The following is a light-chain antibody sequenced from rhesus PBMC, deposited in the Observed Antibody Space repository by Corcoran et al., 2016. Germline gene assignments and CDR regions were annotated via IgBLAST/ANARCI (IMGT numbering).Light chain of an antibody. CDR3: QQYNDFLPT. V-gene: IGKV3-40*03. CDR2: SAY. CDR1: ESVGSY. J-gene: IGKJ1*01. Sequence: EIVMTQSPATLSLSPGESATLSCRASESVGSYLAWYQQKPGPAPKLLGHSAYFRATGIPDRFSGRGSVTDFTLTIRSLEPEDVGLYHCQQYNDFLPTFGQGTKVEIK.